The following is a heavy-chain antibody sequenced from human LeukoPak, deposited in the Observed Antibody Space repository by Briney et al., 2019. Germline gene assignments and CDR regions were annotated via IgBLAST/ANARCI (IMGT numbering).Heavy chain of an antibody. V-gene: IGHV1-18*01. CDR3: ARFGYSYGSYYFDY. J-gene: IGHJ4*02. D-gene: IGHD5-18*01. Sequence: ASVKVSCKASGYRFIIYGISRVRQAPGQGLEWMGWIAAYTGNTNYAQKLQGRVTMTTDTSTSTAYMELRSPRSDDTAVYYCARFGYSYGSYYFDYWGQGTLVTVSS. CDR2: IAAYTGNT. CDR1: GYRFIIYG.